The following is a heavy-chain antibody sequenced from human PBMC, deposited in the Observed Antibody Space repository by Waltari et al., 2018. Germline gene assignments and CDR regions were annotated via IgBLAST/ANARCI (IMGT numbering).Heavy chain of an antibody. D-gene: IGHD3-3*01. V-gene: IGHV4-34*01. CDR1: GGSFSGYY. CDR2: INHSGST. CDR3: ARGGYDFWSGYYPFDY. Sequence: QVQLQQWGAGLLKPSETLSLTCAVYGGSFSGYYWSWIRQPPGKGLEWIGEINHSGSTNYNPSLKSRVTISVDTSKNQFSLKLSSMTAADTAVYYCARGGYDFWSGYYPFDYWGQGTLVTVSS. J-gene: IGHJ4*02.